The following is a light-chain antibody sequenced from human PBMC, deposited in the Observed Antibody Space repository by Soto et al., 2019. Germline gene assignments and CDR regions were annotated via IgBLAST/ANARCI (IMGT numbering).Light chain of an antibody. CDR3: SSFTTTSTYV. Sequence: QSALTQPASVSGSPGQSITISCTGTSSDVGSYNLVSWYQQHPGKAPKLMIYEVKNRPSGVFNRFSGSKSGNTASLTISGLQAEDEADYYCSSFTTTSTYVFGAGTKLTVL. J-gene: IGLJ1*01. CDR2: EVK. CDR1: SSDVGSYNL. V-gene: IGLV2-14*02.